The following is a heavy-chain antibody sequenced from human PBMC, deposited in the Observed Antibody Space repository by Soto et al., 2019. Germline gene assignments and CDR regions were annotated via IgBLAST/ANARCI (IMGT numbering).Heavy chain of an antibody. D-gene: IGHD6-6*01. CDR1: GFTVSSNY. V-gene: IGHV3-53*01. J-gene: IGHJ4*02. CDR2: IYSDGTT. Sequence: GGSLRLSCAASGFTVSSNYMNWVRQAPGKGLEWLSIIYSDGTTYYADSVKGRFTISRDNFKNTLYLQMNNLRAEDTAVYYCAILSNWGQGTLVTVSS. CDR3: AILSN.